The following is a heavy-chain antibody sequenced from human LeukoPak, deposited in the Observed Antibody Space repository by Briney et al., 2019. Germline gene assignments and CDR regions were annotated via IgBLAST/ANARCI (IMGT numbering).Heavy chain of an antibody. Sequence: SETLSLTCTVSGGSISSYYWSWIRQPPGKGLEWIGYIYYSGSTNYNPSLKSRVTISVDTSKNQFSQKLSSVTAADTAVYYCARAGGSSWHQGYFDLWGRGTLVTVSS. CDR2: IYYSGST. CDR3: ARAGGSSWHQGYFDL. CDR1: GGSISSYY. D-gene: IGHD6-13*01. J-gene: IGHJ2*01. V-gene: IGHV4-59*01.